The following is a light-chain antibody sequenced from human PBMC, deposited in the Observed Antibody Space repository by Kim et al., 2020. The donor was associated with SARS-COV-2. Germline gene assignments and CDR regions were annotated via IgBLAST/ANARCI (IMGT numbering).Light chain of an antibody. V-gene: IGKV1-5*03. CDR2: KAS. J-gene: IGKJ4*01. CDR1: QSISSW. CDR3: QQYNSYLPT. Sequence: DIQMTQSPSTLSASVGDRVTITCRASQSISSWLAWYQQKPGKAPKLLIYKASSLESGVPSRFSGSGSGTEFTLTISSLQPDDFATYYCQQYNSYLPTFGGGTKVDIK.